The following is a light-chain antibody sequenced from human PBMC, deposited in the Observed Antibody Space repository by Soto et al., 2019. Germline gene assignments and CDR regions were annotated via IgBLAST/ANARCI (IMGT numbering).Light chain of an antibody. CDR1: QSVSSN. J-gene: IGKJ1*01. CDR3: QQYETFSGT. Sequence: DIQMTQSPSTLSASVGDRVTITCRASQSVSSNLAWFQHKPGKAPKLLIYDGSTLQSGVHSRFSGSGSGTKFTLTIASLQPDDFATYYCQQYETFSGTVGPGTKVDIK. V-gene: IGKV1-5*01. CDR2: DGS.